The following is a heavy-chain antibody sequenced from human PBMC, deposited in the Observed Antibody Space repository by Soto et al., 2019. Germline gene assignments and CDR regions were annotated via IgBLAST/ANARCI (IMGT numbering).Heavy chain of an antibody. J-gene: IGHJ4*02. CDR1: GGTFSSYA. Sequence: QVQLVQSGAEVKKPGSSVKVSCRASGGTFSSYAISWVRQAPGQGLEWMGGIIPISGTANYAQKFQGRVTITADESTSTAYMELSILRSEDTAVYYCSIVGYRGNGFDYWGQGTLVTVSS. V-gene: IGHV1-69*01. D-gene: IGHD2-15*01. CDR3: SIVGYRGNGFDY. CDR2: IIPISGTA.